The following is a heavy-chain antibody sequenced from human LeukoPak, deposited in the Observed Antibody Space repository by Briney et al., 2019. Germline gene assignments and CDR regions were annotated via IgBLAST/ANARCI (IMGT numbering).Heavy chain of an antibody. CDR3: AKGENQWLVASGPDY. CDR2: ISWNSGSI. V-gene: IGHV3-9*01. Sequence: PGRSLRLSCAASGFTFDDYAMHWVRQAPGKGLEWVSGISWNSGSIGYADSVKGRFTISRDNAKNSLYLQMNSLRAEDTALYYCAKGENQWLVASGPDYWGQGTLVTVSS. D-gene: IGHD6-19*01. CDR1: GFTFDDYA. J-gene: IGHJ4*02.